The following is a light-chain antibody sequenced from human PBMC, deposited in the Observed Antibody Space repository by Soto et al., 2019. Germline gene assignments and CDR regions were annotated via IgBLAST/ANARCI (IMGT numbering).Light chain of an antibody. V-gene: IGLV1-36*01. CDR2: YDD. Sequence: QSVLTQPPSVSEAPRQRVTISCSGSSSNIGNNGVNWYQQLPGKAPKLLMYYDDLLPSGVSDRFSGSKSGTSASLAISGLQSEDEADYYCAAWDDRLNGVVFGGGTQLTVL. CDR1: SSNIGNNG. CDR3: AAWDDRLNGVV. J-gene: IGLJ2*01.